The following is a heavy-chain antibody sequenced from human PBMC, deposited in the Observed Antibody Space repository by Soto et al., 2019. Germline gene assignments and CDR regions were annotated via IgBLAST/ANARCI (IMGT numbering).Heavy chain of an antibody. CDR2: ISGSGGST. D-gene: IGHD3-10*01. CDR1: GFTFSSYA. Sequence: AGGSLRLSCAASGFTFSSYAMSWVRQAPGKGLEWVSAISGSGGSTYYADSVKGRFTISRDNSKNTLYLQMNSLRAEDTAVYYCAKDHYYGSGSYSYYFDYWGQGTLVTVSS. J-gene: IGHJ4*02. CDR3: AKDHYYGSGSYSYYFDY. V-gene: IGHV3-23*01.